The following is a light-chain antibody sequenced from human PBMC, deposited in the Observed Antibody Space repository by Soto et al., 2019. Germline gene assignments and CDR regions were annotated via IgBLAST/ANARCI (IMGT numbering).Light chain of an antibody. CDR2: DAS. CDR1: QSVSSY. CDR3: QQRSNWPPIT. Sequence: IVLTQSPGTLSLSPWERATLSCRASQSVSSYLAWYQQKPGQAPRLLIYDASNRATGIPARFSGSGSGTDFTLTISSLEPEDFAVYYCQQRSNWPPITFGRGTRLEIK. V-gene: IGKV3-11*01. J-gene: IGKJ5*01.